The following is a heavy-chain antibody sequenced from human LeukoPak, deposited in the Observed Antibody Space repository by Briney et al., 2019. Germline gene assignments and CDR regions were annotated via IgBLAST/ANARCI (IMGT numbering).Heavy chain of an antibody. CDR3: APTYYYESSGHQ. J-gene: IGHJ4*02. CDR1: GSTLRSYS. D-gene: IGHD3-22*01. V-gene: IGHV3-48*01. Sequence: GGSLRLSCVASGSTLRSYSMNWVRQAPGKGLEWVSYISSGSSPIHYADSVKGRFTISRDNAKNSLYLQMNNLRVEDTAVYYCAPTYYYESSGHQGGQGTLVTVSA. CDR2: ISSGSSPI.